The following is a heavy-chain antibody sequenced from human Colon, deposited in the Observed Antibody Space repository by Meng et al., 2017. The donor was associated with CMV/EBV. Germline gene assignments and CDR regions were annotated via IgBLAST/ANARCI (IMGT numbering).Heavy chain of an antibody. CDR1: GYTFTGYY. D-gene: IGHD6-13*01. CDR3: ARTKAAAGTWRWFDP. Sequence: ASVKVSCKASGYTFTGYYMHWVRQAPGQGLEWMGWINPNSGGTNYAQKFQGRVTMTRDTSISTAYMELSRLRSDDTAVYYCARTKAAAGTWRWFDPWGQGTRGT. CDR2: INPNSGGT. J-gene: IGHJ5*02. V-gene: IGHV1-2*02.